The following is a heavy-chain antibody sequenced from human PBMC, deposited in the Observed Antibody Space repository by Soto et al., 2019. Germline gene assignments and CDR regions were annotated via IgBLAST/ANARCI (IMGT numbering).Heavy chain of an antibody. Sequence: SETLSLTCTVSGGSINKHYWSWIRQPPGKGLEWLGYVYYNGITNYSPSFQGHVTISADKSISTAYLQWSSLKASDTAMYYCARSKQLWYPWGQGTLVTVSS. CDR1: GGSINKHY. J-gene: IGHJ5*02. V-gene: IGHV4-59*11. CDR3: ARSKQLWYP. D-gene: IGHD5-18*01. CDR2: VYYNGIT.